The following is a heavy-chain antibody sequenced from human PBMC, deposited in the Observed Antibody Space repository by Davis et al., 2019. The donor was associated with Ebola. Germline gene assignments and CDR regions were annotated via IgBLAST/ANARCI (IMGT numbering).Heavy chain of an antibody. V-gene: IGHV3-73*01. CDR3: TRHGQYSGYDSGDY. D-gene: IGHD5-12*01. CDR2: IRSKANSYAT. J-gene: IGHJ4*02. Sequence: GESLKISCAASGFTFSGSAMHWVRQASGKGLEWVGRIRSKANSYATAYAASVKGRFTISRDDSKNTAYLQMNSLKTEDTAVYYCTRHGQYSGYDSGDYWGQGTLVTVSS. CDR1: GFTFSGSA.